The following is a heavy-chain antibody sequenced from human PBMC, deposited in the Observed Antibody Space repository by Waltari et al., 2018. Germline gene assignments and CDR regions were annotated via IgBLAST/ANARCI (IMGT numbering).Heavy chain of an antibody. V-gene: IGHV4-59*01. CDR1: GGSISSYY. CDR3: ARGGWHYFDY. CDR2: IYHSGST. Sequence: QVQLQESGPGLVKPSETLSLTRTVSGGSISSYYWSWIRQPPGKGLEWIGYIYHSGSTNYNPSLKSRVTISVDTSKNQFSLKLSSVTAADTAVYYCARGGWHYFDYWGQGTLVTVSS. D-gene: IGHD3-22*01. J-gene: IGHJ4*02.